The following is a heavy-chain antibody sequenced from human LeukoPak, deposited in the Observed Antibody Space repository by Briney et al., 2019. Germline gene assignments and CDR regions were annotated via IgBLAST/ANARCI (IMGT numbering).Heavy chain of an antibody. CDR2: ITGNDDRT. CDR3: AKGPELHSGYHPAY. J-gene: IGHJ4*02. V-gene: IGHV3-23*01. D-gene: IGHD3-22*01. CDR1: GFTFSSVA. Sequence: PGRSLRLSCAASGFTFSSVAITWVRQAPGKGLEWVSTITGNDDRTYYANSVQGRFTVSRDYSRNTLHLQMNSLRAEDTAIFYCAKGPELHSGYHPAYWGQGTLVTVSS.